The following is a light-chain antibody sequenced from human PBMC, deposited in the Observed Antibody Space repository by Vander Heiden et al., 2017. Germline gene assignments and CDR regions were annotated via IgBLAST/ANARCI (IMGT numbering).Light chain of an antibody. CDR1: SSDVGNYNY. J-gene: IGLJ1*01. CDR3: NLRTSSSTLYV. V-gene: IGLV2-14*01. CDR2: DAS. Sequence: QSALTQPASVSGSPGQSITISCTGTSSDVGNYNYVSWYQQHPGKAPKLMIYDASKRPSGVSNRFSGSKSGNTASLTISGLQAEDEADYYCNLRTSSSTLYVFGTGTKVTVL.